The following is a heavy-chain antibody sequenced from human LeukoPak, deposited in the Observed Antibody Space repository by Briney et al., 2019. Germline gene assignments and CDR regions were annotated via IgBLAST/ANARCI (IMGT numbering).Heavy chain of an antibody. CDR2: INLNNGGT. CDR1: GYTFPAYY. CDR3: ARVGGFGELS. J-gene: IGHJ4*02. Sequence: ASVTVSCKTSGYTFPAYYTRWARHAPGQGHGWMGWINLNNGGTNYAQKFQGRVTITRDTSISAAYMELGRLRSDDTAVYYCARVGGFGELSWGQGTLVTVSS. D-gene: IGHD3-10*01. V-gene: IGHV1-2*02.